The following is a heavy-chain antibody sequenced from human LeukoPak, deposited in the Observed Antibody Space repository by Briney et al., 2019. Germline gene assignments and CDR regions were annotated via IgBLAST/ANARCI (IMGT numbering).Heavy chain of an antibody. V-gene: IGHV3-53*01. D-gene: IGHD3-10*01. CDR2: IYSGGST. Sequence: GGSLRLSCAASGFTVSSNYMSWVRQAPGKGLEWVSVIYSGGSTYYADSVKGRFTISRDNAKNSLYLQMNSLRAEDTAVYYCARDRYYYGSGNRFDPWGQGTLVTVSS. CDR3: ARDRYYYGSGNRFDP. CDR1: GFTVSSNY. J-gene: IGHJ5*02.